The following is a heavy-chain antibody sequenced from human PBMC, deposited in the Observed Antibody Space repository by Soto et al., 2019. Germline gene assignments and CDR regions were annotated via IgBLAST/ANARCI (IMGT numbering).Heavy chain of an antibody. CDR2: ISYDGSNK. CDR1: GFTFSSYA. J-gene: IGHJ5*02. Sequence: GGSLRLSCAASGFTFSSYAMHWVRQAPGKGLEWVAVISYDGSNKYYADSVKGRFTISRDNSKNTLYLQMNSLRAEDTAVYYCAREALRYFDWLLMLNWFDPWGQGTLVTVSS. CDR3: AREALRYFDWLLMLNWFDP. D-gene: IGHD3-9*01. V-gene: IGHV3-30-3*01.